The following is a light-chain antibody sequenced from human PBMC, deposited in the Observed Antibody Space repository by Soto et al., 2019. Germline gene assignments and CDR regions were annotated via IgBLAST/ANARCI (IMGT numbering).Light chain of an antibody. V-gene: IGKV1-39*01. CDR1: QGISTY. Sequence: IQLTQSPSSLSASIGDRVTITCRAGQGISTYLAWYQQKPRKAPKLLIYAASTLQSGVPSRFSGSGSGTDFTLTINRLQPEDLATYYCQQSHSSLTFGGGTKVDIK. J-gene: IGKJ4*01. CDR2: AAS. CDR3: QQSHSSLT.